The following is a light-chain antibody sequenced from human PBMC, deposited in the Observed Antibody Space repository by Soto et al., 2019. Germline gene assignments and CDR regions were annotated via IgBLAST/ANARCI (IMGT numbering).Light chain of an antibody. Sequence: QSVLTQPPSASGTPGQKVTISCSGSSSNIGSNTVNWYQQLPGTAPKLLIYNNNQRPSGVPDRFSGSKSGTSASLAISGLQSEDEAEYYCAAWDDSLHGLVFGTGTKLTFL. CDR3: AAWDDSLHGLV. CDR1: SSNIGSNT. CDR2: NNN. V-gene: IGLV1-44*01. J-gene: IGLJ1*01.